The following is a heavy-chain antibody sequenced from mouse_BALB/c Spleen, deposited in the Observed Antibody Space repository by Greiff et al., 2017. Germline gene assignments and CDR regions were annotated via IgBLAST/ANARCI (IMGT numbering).Heavy chain of an antibody. J-gene: IGHJ3*01. Sequence: QVQLQQPGAELVKPGASVKLSCKASGYTFTSYWMHWVKQRPGQGLEWIGEINPSNGRTNYNEKFKSKATLTVDKSSSTAYMQLSSLTSEDSAVYYCTRGNWDAYWGQGTLVTVSA. CDR2: INPSNGRT. CDR3: TRGNWDAY. CDR1: GYTFTSYW. V-gene: IGHV1S81*02. D-gene: IGHD4-1*01.